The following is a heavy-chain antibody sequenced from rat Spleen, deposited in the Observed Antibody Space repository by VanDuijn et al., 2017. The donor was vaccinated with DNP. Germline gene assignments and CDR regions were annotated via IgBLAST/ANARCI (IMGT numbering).Heavy chain of an antibody. V-gene: IGHV5-22*01. Sequence: EVQLVESGGGLVQPGRSLKLSCAASGFTFSDYYMAWVRQAPTKGLDWVAYISYDGVSTYNGGSVKGRFTISRDIAKNTLYLEMNSLRSEDMATYYCARHVLPLRVWDYWGQGVMVTVSS. CDR1: GFTFSDYY. CDR2: ISYDGVST. J-gene: IGHJ2*01. D-gene: IGHD1-4*01. CDR3: ARHVLPLRVWDY.